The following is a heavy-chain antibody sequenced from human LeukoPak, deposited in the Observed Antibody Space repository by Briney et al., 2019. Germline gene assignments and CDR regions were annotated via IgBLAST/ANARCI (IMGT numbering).Heavy chain of an antibody. J-gene: IGHJ6*02. V-gene: IGHV1-2*02. CDR3: ASLTAGDIVVVPAAMDYYYYGMDV. D-gene: IGHD2-2*01. Sequence: ASVKVSCKASGYTFTGYYMHWVRQAPGQGLEWMGWINPNSGGTNYAQKFQGRVTMTRATSISTAYLELSRLRSDDTAVYYCASLTAGDIVVVPAAMDYYYYGMDVWGQGTTVTVSS. CDR2: INPNSGGT. CDR1: GYTFTGYY.